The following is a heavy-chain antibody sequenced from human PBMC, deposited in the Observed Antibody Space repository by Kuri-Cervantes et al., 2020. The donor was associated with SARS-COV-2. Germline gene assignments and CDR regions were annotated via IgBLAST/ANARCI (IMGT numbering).Heavy chain of an antibody. Sequence: ASVKVSCKASGYTFTGYYMHWVRQAPGQGLEWMGWINPNSGGTNYAQKFQGWVIMTRDTSISTAYMELRSLRSDDTAVYYCARYCGGKRPYFDYWGQGTLVTVSS. J-gene: IGHJ4*02. V-gene: IGHV1-2*04. CDR2: INPNSGGT. D-gene: IGHD2-15*01. CDR1: GYTFTGYY. CDR3: ARYCGGKRPYFDY.